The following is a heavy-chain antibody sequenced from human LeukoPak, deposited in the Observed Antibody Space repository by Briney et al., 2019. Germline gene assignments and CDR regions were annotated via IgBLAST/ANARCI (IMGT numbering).Heavy chain of an antibody. CDR3: VKDRYDILTDYNAFDI. Sequence: PGRSLRLSCAASGFTFSKYGMHWVRQAPGKGLEWVSGISWNGGSRGYEDSVKGRFTISRDNAKNSLYLQMNSLRPEDMALYYCVKDRYDILTDYNAFDIWGQGTMVTVSS. CDR1: GFTFSKYG. J-gene: IGHJ3*02. D-gene: IGHD3-9*01. CDR2: ISWNGGSR. V-gene: IGHV3-9*03.